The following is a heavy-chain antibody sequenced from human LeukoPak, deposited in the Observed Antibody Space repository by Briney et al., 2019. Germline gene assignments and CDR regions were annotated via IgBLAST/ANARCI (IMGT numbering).Heavy chain of an antibody. CDR3: AKDGIYDSSGYYYPDY. Sequence: PGGSLRLSCAASVFTFSSYCMHWVRQAPGKGLEWVAVISYDGSNKYYADSVKGRFTISRDNSKNTLYLQMNSLRAEDTAVYYCAKDGIYDSSGYYYPDYWGQGTLVTVSS. D-gene: IGHD3-22*01. V-gene: IGHV3-30*18. J-gene: IGHJ4*02. CDR2: ISYDGSNK. CDR1: VFTFSSYC.